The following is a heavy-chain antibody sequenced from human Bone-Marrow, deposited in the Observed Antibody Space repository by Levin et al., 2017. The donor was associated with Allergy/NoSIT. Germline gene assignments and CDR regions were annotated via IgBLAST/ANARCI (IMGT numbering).Heavy chain of an antibody. J-gene: IGHJ4*02. D-gene: IGHD1-26*01. CDR1: GFIFSNYW. V-gene: IGHV3-7*01. Sequence: GESLKISCAASGFIFSNYWMSWVRQAPGKGPEWVANIKQDGSEKYFVASVEGRFTISRDNARNSLYLQMNSLRAEDTAVYYCARDKIVGATFFDYWGQGALVTVSS. CDR3: ARDKIVGATFFDY. CDR2: IKQDGSEK.